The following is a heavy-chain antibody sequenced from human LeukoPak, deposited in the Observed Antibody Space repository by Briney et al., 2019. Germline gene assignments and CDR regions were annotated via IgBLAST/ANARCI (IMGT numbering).Heavy chain of an antibody. CDR2: ISGSSSNV. Sequence: PGGPLRLSCAASGFTFSSYEMNWVRQAPGMGLEWISAISGSSSNVYYAASVRGRFTISRDNAENSLYLQLNTMRAEDTAVYYCARGFRDTAMFLDYWGQGTLVTVSS. D-gene: IGHD5-18*01. CDR3: ARGFRDTAMFLDY. J-gene: IGHJ4*02. CDR1: GFTFSSYE. V-gene: IGHV3-48*03.